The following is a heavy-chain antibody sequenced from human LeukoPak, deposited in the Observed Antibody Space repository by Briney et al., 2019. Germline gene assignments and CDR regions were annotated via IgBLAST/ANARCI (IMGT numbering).Heavy chain of an antibody. V-gene: IGHV3-21*01. CDR1: GGSISSSSYY. J-gene: IGHJ4*02. D-gene: IGHD3-10*01. CDR2: ISSSSSHI. Sequence: PSETLSLTCTVSGGSISSSSYYWGWVRQAPGKGLEWVSSISSSSSHIYYADSVKGRFTISRDNAKNSLYLQMNSLRAEDTAVYYCARGRGLPGPLDYWGQGTLVTVSS. CDR3: ARGRGLPGPLDY.